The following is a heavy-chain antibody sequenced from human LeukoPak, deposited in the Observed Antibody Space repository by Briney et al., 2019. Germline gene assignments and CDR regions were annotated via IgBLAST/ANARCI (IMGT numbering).Heavy chain of an antibody. CDR3: ARDGGGLEDIVVVVAVTGAFDI. CDR2: ISSSSSYI. D-gene: IGHD2-15*01. V-gene: IGHV3-21*01. CDR1: GFTFSSYG. Sequence: PGGSLRLSCAASGFTFSSYGMHWVRQAPGKGLEWVSSISSSSSYIYYADSVKGRFTISRDNAKNSLYLQMNSLRAEDTAVYYCARDGGGLEDIVVVVAVTGAFDIWGQGTMVTVSS. J-gene: IGHJ3*02.